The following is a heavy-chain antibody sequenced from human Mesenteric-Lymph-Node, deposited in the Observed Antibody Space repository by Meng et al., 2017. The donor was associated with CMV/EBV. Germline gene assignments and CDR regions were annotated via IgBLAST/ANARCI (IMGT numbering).Heavy chain of an antibody. J-gene: IGHJ4*02. D-gene: IGHD5-12*01. CDR2: INAGNGNT. Sequence: SCKASGYTFTSYAMHWVRQAPGRRLEWMGWINAGNGNTKYSQKFQGRVTITRDTSASTAYMELSSLRSEDTAVYYCARVPSPYSGYDFWGQGTLVTVSS. CDR1: GYTFTSYA. V-gene: IGHV1-3*01. CDR3: ARVPSPYSGYDF.